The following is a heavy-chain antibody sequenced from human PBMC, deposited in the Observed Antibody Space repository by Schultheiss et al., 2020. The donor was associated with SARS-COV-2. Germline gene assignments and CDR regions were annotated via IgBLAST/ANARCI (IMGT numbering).Heavy chain of an antibody. D-gene: IGHD3-3*01. CDR2: IIPIFGTA. V-gene: IGHV1-69*06. Sequence: SVKVSCKASGGTFSSYAISWVRQAPGQGLEWMGGIIPIFGTANYAQKFQGRVTITADKSPSTSYMELRSLRFDDTAVYYCARGSTTYYDFWSGYLADYYYYYMDVWGKGTTVTVA. CDR1: GGTFSSYA. CDR3: ARGSTTYYDFWSGYLADYYYYYMDV. J-gene: IGHJ6*03.